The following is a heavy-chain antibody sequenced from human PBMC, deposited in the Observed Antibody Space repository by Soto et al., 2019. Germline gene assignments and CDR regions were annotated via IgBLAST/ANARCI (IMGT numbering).Heavy chain of an antibody. J-gene: IGHJ6*02. CDR2: ISYDGSNK. CDR3: AKDRGSWGYYYYGMDV. D-gene: IGHD6-13*01. CDR1: GFTFSSYG. Sequence: QVQLVESGGGVVQPGRSLRLSCAASGFTFSSYGMHWVRQAPGKGLEWGAVISYDGSNKYYADSVKGRFTISRDNSKNTLYLQMNSLRAEDTAVYYCAKDRGSWGYYYYGMDVWGQGTTVTVSS. V-gene: IGHV3-30*18.